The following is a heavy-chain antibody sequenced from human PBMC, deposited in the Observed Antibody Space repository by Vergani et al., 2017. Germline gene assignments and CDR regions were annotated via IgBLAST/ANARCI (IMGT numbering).Heavy chain of an antibody. V-gene: IGHV3-23*01. CDR1: AFTFNTYS. CDR3: AKGGWNYWFDS. Sequence: EVQLLESGGGVIQPGKSLRLSCTVSAFTFNTYSMSWLRQSPKKGLEWLSGISGSGKSTFYADSVKGRFTISRDNSKSTLYLQMNSLRAEDTAIYYCAKGGWNYWFDSWGQGTLVIVS. D-gene: IGHD1-1*01. CDR2: ISGSGKST. J-gene: IGHJ5*01.